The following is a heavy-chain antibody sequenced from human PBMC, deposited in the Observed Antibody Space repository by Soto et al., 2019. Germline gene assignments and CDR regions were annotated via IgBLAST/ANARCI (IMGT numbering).Heavy chain of an antibody. CDR1: GYTFTSYD. D-gene: IGHD5-12*01. CDR3: ARYSGYPIYGMAV. J-gene: IGHJ6*02. CDR2: MNPNSGNT. Sequence: QVQLVQSGAEVKKPGASVKVSCKASGYTFTSYDINWVRQATGQGLEGMGWMNPNSGNTGYAQKFQRRVTRTMNTSLSTAYMALSSQRSEDTPVYYCARYSGYPIYGMAVWGQGTTVTVSS. V-gene: IGHV1-8*01.